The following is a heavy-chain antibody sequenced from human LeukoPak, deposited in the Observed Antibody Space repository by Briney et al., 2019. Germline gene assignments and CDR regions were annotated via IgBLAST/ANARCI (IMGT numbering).Heavy chain of an antibody. CDR2: ISSSSSYI. CDR1: GFTFSSYS. J-gene: IGHJ3*02. CDR3: ARDKGRAPEAWYSSSSNAFDI. Sequence: PGGSLRLSCAASGFTFSSYSMNWVRQAPGKGLEWVSSISSSSSYIYYADSVKGRFTISRDNAKNSLYLQMNSLRAEDTAVYYCARDKGRAPEAWYSSSSNAFDIWGQGTMVTVSS. D-gene: IGHD6-6*01. V-gene: IGHV3-21*01.